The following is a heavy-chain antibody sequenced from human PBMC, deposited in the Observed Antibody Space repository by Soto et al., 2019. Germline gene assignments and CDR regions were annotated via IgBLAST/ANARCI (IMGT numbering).Heavy chain of an antibody. CDR1: GFTFSSYA. CDR3: AKDSRYSSGWRDY. Sequence: PGGSLRLSCAASGFTFSSYAMIWVRQAPGKGLEWVSAISGSGGSTYYADSVKGRFTISRDNSKNTLYLQMNSLRAEDTAVYYCAKDSRYSSGWRDYWGQGTLVTVSS. V-gene: IGHV3-23*01. CDR2: ISGSGGST. D-gene: IGHD6-19*01. J-gene: IGHJ4*02.